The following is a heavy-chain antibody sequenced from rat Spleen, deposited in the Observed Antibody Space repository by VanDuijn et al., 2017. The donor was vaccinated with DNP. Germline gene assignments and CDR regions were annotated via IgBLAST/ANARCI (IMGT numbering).Heavy chain of an antibody. CDR3: SWRQWGGQFDS. V-gene: IGHV5-7*01. J-gene: IGHJ2*01. CDR1: GFTFSDYN. Sequence: EVQLVESGGGLVQPGRSLKLSCAASGFTFSDYNMAWVRQAPKKGLEWVATILYDGSSTYYRDSVKGRFTISRVIAKSTLYLQMDSRRSEETAAGDGSWRQWGGQFDSWSQGCMVTVSS. CDR2: ILYDGSST. D-gene: IGHD1-1*01.